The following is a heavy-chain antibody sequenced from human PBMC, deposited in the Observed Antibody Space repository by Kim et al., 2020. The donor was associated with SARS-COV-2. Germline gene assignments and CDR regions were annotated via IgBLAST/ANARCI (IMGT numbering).Heavy chain of an antibody. Sequence: GGSLRLSCATSGFTLSIYSMTWVRQSPGKGPEWVSHIGGSGTITKHADSVRGRFTISRDNAKNSLYLQMNGLRAEDTAVYYCAREKHCALALWGQGTVVTLS. CDR2: IGGSGTIT. CDR3: AREKHCALAL. J-gene: IGHJ3*01. CDR1: GFTLSIYS. D-gene: IGHD3-3*02. V-gene: IGHV3-48*04.